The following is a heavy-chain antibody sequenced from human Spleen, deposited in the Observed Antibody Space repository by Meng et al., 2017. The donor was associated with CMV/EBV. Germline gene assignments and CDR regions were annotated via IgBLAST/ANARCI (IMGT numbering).Heavy chain of an antibody. Sequence: ESLKISCTVFGGSISNGSYYWDWIRQPPGKGLEWIGSLYYSGSTYFKASLSSRVTLSVDTSKNQFSLKLTSVTAADTAVYYCARDNSYCSSTSCYTDTYYYYGMDVWGQGTTVTVSS. J-gene: IGHJ6*02. V-gene: IGHV4-39*02. D-gene: IGHD2-2*02. CDR1: GGSISNGSYY. CDR2: LYYSGST. CDR3: ARDNSYCSSTSCYTDTYYYYGMDV.